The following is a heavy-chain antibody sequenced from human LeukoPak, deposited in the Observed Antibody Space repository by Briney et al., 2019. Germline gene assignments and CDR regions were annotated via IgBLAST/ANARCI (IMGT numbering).Heavy chain of an antibody. J-gene: IGHJ6*03. Sequence: GGSLRLSCAASGFTDSSNYMSWVRQAPGKGLEWVSVIYSGGSTYYADSVKGRFTISRDNSKNTLYLQMNSLRAEDTAVYFCARDPTLDNSWIQEPPYYQYYYMDVWGKGTTVTVSS. V-gene: IGHV3-66*02. CDR2: IYSGGST. CDR1: GFTDSSNY. CDR3: ARDPTLDNSWIQEPPYYQYYYMDV. D-gene: IGHD5-18*01.